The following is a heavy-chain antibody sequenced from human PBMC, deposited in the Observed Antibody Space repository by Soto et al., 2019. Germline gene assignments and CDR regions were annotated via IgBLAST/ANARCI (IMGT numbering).Heavy chain of an antibody. V-gene: IGHV1-69*13. Sequence: ASVKVSCKASGGTFSGYTISWVRQAPGQGLEWMGRVIPIFGTANYAQKFQGRVTITADESTSTAYMELSSLRSEDTAVYYCARNRVVGSFDYWGQGTLVTVSS. J-gene: IGHJ4*02. CDR3: ARNRVVGSFDY. D-gene: IGHD2-15*01. CDR1: GGTFSGYT. CDR2: VIPIFGTA.